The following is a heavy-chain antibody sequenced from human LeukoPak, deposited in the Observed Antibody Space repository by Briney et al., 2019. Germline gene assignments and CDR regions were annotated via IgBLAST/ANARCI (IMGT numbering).Heavy chain of an antibody. D-gene: IGHD5-24*01. CDR3: AKDHMRDGYNYGYWYFDL. CDR2: ISGSGVST. Sequence: GGSLRLSCAASGFTFSSYAMHWVRQAPGKGLEWVSAISGSGVSTYSADSVKGRFTISRDNSKNTLYLQMNSLRAEDTAVYYCAKDHMRDGYNYGYWYFDLWGRGTLVTVSS. V-gene: IGHV3-23*01. CDR1: GFTFSSYA. J-gene: IGHJ2*01.